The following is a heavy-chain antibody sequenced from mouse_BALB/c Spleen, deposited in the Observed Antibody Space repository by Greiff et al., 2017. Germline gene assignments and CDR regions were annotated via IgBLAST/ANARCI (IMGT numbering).Heavy chain of an antibody. V-gene: IGHV14-3*02. J-gene: IGHJ3*01. CDR2: IDPANGNT. Sequence: VQLKQSGAELVKPGASVKLSCTASGFNIKDTYMHWVKQRPEQGLEWIGRIDPANGNTKYDPKFQGKATITADTSSNTAYLQLSSLTSEDTAVYYCARTHYGSSPWFAYWGQGTLVTVSA. D-gene: IGHD1-1*01. CDR3: ARTHYGSSPWFAY. CDR1: GFNIKDTY.